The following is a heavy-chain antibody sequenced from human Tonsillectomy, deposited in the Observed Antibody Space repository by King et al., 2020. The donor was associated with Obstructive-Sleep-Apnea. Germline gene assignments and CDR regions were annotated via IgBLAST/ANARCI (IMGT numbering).Heavy chain of an antibody. CDR3: TTQIWFGELASDY. D-gene: IGHD3-10*01. J-gene: IGHJ4*02. CDR2: IKNKTDGGTT. Sequence: VQLVQSGGGLVKPGGSLRLSCAASGFTFSNAWMSWVRQAPGKGLEWVGRIKNKTDGGTTDYAAPVKGRFTISRDDSKNTLYLQMNSLKTEDTAVYYCTTQIWFGELASDYWGQGTQVTVSS. V-gene: IGHV3-15*01. CDR1: GFTFSNAW.